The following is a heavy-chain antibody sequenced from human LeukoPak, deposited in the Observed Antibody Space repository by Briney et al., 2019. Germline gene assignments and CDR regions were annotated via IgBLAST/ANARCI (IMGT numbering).Heavy chain of an antibody. J-gene: IGHJ4*02. CDR1: GFTFSSYS. CDR2: ISSSSSTI. CDR3: ARDGDSDYDFWSGSGYYFDY. V-gene: IGHV3-48*04. Sequence: GGSLRLSCAASGFTFSSYSINWVRQAPGKGLEWVSYISSSSSTIYYADSVKGRFTISRDNAKNSLYLQMNSLRAEDTAVYYCARDGDSDYDFWSGSGYYFDYWGQGTLVTVSS. D-gene: IGHD3-3*01.